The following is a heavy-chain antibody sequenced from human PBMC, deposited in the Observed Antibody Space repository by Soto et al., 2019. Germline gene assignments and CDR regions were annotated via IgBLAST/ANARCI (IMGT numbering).Heavy chain of an antibody. CDR3: ATRATVGIYYYYGLDV. CDR1: GYTLTELS. D-gene: IGHD4-17*01. CDR2: FDPEDGET. V-gene: IGHV1-24*01. Sequence: ASVKVSCKVSGYTLTELSIHWVRQAPGKGLEWMGGFDPEDGETIYAQNFQGRVTMTEDTSTDTAYMELSSLRSEDTAVYYCATRATVGIYYYYGLDVWGQGTTVTVSS. J-gene: IGHJ6*02.